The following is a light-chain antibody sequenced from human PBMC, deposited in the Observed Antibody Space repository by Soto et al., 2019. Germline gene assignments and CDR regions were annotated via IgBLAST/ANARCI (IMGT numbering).Light chain of an antibody. V-gene: IGLV2-8*02. Sequence: QSALTQPPSASRSPGQSVTISCTGTSSDVGGYNYVSWYQQYPGKVPKLMVYEVNKRPSGVPDRFSGSKSGNTASLTVSGLQAEDEDDYYCTSYAGGNNVFGTGTKLTVL. CDR3: TSYAGGNNV. CDR1: SSDVGGYNY. J-gene: IGLJ1*01. CDR2: EVN.